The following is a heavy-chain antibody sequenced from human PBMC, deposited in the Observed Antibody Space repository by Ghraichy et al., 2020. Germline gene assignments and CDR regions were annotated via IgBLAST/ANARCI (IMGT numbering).Heavy chain of an antibody. CDR1: GGSISSGGYS. V-gene: IGHV4-30-2*01. CDR2: IYHSGST. D-gene: IGHD3-10*01. Sequence: SQTLSLTCAVSGGSISSGGYSWSWIRQPPGKGLEWIGYIYHSGSTYYNPSLKSRVTISVDRSKNQFSLKLSSVTAADTAVYYCARVIRVGSGSLVYYYGMDVWGQGTTVTVSS. CDR3: ARVIRVGSGSLVYYYGMDV. J-gene: IGHJ6*02.